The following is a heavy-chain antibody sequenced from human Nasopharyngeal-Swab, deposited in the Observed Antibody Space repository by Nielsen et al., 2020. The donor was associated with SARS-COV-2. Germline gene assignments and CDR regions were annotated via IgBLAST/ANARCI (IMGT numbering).Heavy chain of an antibody. V-gene: IGHV4-59*08. J-gene: IGHJ4*02. CDR3: ARQRTAMVLDY. CDR2: IYYSGST. Sequence: SETLSLTCTVSGGSISSYCWSWIRQPPGKGLEWIGYIYYSGSTNYNPSLKSRVTISVDTSKNQFSLKLSSVTAADTAVYYCARQRTAMVLDYWGQGTLVTVSS. CDR1: GGSISSYC. D-gene: IGHD5-18*01.